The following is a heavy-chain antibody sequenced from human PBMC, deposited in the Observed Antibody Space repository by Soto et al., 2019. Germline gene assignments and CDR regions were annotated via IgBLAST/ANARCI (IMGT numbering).Heavy chain of an antibody. Sequence: RLSCAASGFTFSRYGMHWVRQAPGKGLEWVAVVSFDGSDKYYADSVKGRFTISRDKSKNTLFLQMNSLRVEDTAVYFCAKDRDISSAGYYFDYWGQGTLVTVSS. CDR1: GFTFSRYG. V-gene: IGHV3-30*18. CDR2: VSFDGSDK. D-gene: IGHD6-13*01. CDR3: AKDRDISSAGYYFDY. J-gene: IGHJ4*02.